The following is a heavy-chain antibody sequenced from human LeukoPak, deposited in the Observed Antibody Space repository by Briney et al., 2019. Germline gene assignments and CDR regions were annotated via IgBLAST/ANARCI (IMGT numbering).Heavy chain of an antibody. CDR3: AKVPGYYYDSSGSYFDY. V-gene: IGHV3-23*01. CDR1: GFTFSSHA. J-gene: IGHJ4*02. Sequence: GGSLTLSCAASGFTFSSHAMNWVRQAPGEGLEWVSAVSGGGVTTYYADSVKGRFTISRDNSKNTLYLQMSSLRDEDTAVYYCAKVPGYYYDSSGSYFDYWGQGTLVTVPS. CDR2: VSGGGVTT. D-gene: IGHD3-22*01.